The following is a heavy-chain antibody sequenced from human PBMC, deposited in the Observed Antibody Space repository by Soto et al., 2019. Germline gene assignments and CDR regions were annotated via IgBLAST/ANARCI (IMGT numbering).Heavy chain of an antibody. D-gene: IGHD2-21*02. J-gene: IGHJ4*02. CDR1: GGSISSGDW. CDR2: IYYSGST. Sequence: PSETLSLTCAVSGGSISSGDWCWSWVRQSPGKGLEWIGEIYYSGSTTYNPSLKSRVTISADKSENQFSLRLSSVTAADTAVYYCAFWGCDSIFGSVDYCGQGYLVTVSS. CDR3: AFWGCDSIFGSVDY. V-gene: IGHV4-4*02.